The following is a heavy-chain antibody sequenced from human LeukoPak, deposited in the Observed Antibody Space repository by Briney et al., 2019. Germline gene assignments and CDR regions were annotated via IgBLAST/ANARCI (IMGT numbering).Heavy chain of an antibody. V-gene: IGHV3-21*01. CDR3: ARDLTSSSTAYFQH. J-gene: IGHJ1*01. CDR1: GFSVSSNY. Sequence: GGSLRLSCAASGFSVSSNYMNWVRQAPGKGLEWVSSISSSSTYIYYADSVKGRFTISRDDAKNSLYLQMNSLRAEDTAVYYCARDLTSSSTAYFQHWGQGTLVTVSS. D-gene: IGHD6-6*01. CDR2: ISSSSTYI.